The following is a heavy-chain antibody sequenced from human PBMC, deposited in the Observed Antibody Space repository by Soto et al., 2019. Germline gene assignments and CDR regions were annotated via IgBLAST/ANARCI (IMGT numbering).Heavy chain of an antibody. Sequence: QVQLVESGGGVVQPGRSLRLSCAASGFTFSSYGMHWVRQAPGKGLEWVAVISYDGSNKYYADSVKGRFTISRDNSKNTLYLQMNSLRAAVTALYYAVKDLRSGGGLNRFDPWGQGTLVTVSS. CDR1: GFTFSSYG. CDR2: ISYDGSNK. CDR3: VKDLRSGGGLNRFDP. D-gene: IGHD3-16*01. V-gene: IGHV3-30*18. J-gene: IGHJ5*02.